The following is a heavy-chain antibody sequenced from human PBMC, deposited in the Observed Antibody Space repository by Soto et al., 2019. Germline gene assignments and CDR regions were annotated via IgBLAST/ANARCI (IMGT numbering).Heavy chain of an antibody. CDR2: IYPGDSDT. CDR1: GYKFTSYG. D-gene: IGHD6-13*01. Sequence: GESLKISSKGSGYKFTSYGIGWVRQMPGKGLEWMGIIYPGDSDTRYSPSFQGQVTISADKSISTAYLQWSSLKASDTAIYYCARTAAAGKYYYGVDVWGQGTTVTVSS. CDR3: ARTAAAGKYYYGVDV. J-gene: IGHJ6*02. V-gene: IGHV5-51*01.